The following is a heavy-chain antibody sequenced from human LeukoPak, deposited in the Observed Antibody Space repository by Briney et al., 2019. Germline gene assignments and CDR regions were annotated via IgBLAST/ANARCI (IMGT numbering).Heavy chain of an antibody. CDR2: INHSGST. V-gene: IGHV4-34*01. CDR3: ARVRGYNWNDSFDY. J-gene: IGHJ4*02. D-gene: IGHD1-20*01. CDR1: GGSFSGYY. Sequence: SETLSLTCAVSGGSFSGYYWSWIRQPPGKGLEWIGEINHSGSTNYNPSLKSRVTISVDTSKNQFSLKLSSVTAADTAVYYCARVRGYNWNDSFDYWGQGTLVTVSS.